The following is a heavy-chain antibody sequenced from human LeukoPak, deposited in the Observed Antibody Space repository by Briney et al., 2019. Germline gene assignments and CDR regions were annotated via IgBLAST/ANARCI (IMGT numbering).Heavy chain of an antibody. D-gene: IGHD2-15*01. V-gene: IGHV4-59*08. Sequence: KPSETLSLTCTVSGGSISTYYCSWIWQPPGKGLEWIGYIYYTGSASYKPSLESRATMSVDTSKNQFSLKLRSVTAADTAIYYCARSCSGGYCYGWFDPWGQGTLVTVSS. CDR2: IYYTGSA. CDR3: ARSCSGGYCYGWFDP. CDR1: GGSISTYY. J-gene: IGHJ5*02.